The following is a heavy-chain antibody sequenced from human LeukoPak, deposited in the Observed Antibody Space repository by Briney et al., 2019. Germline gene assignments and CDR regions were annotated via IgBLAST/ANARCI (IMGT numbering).Heavy chain of an antibody. CDR1: GGSFSGYY. CDR3: ARQGSGWSGAFDF. V-gene: IGHV4-34*01. D-gene: IGHD6-19*01. J-gene: IGHJ4*02. CDR2: INHSGST. Sequence: NASETLSLTCAVYGGSFSGYYWSWIRQPPGKGLEWIGEINHSGSTNYNPSLKSRVTISVDTSKNQFSLKLSSVTAADTAVYYCARQGSGWSGAFDFWGQGTLITVSS.